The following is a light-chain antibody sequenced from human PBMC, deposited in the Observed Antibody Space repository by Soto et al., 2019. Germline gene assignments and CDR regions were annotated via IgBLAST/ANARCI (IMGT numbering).Light chain of an antibody. Sequence: QSVLTQPASVSGSPGQSITISCAGTSSDVGGYNYVSWYQQHPGKAPQLMIYEVSNRPSGVSNRFSGSKSGNTASLTISGLQAEDEADYYCSSYTSRSTRVFGGGTKLTVL. CDR3: SSYTSRSTRV. CDR1: SSDVGGYNY. CDR2: EVS. J-gene: IGLJ3*02. V-gene: IGLV2-14*01.